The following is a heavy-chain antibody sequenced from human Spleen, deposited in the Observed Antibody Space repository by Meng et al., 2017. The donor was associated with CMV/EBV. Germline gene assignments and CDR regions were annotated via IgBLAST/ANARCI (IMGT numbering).Heavy chain of an antibody. Sequence: VQRQESGQGWVEPSPTLSLTCTVSGGSMSSGNYYWSWIRQPPGKGLEWIGYIHHSGSAYYNPSLKSRVSISVDTSKNQFSLNLNSMTAADTAVYYCASFDHIPRRNYFDYWGQGTLVTVSS. CDR2: IHHSGSA. D-gene: IGHD2-21*01. CDR3: ASFDHIPRRNYFDY. V-gene: IGHV4-30-4*01. J-gene: IGHJ4*02. CDR1: GGSMSSGNYY.